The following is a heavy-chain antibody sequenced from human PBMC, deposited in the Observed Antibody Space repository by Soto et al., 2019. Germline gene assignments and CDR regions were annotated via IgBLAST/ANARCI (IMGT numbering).Heavy chain of an antibody. CDR3: ARDQQWLVNFDY. J-gene: IGHJ4*02. Sequence: ASVKVACKASGYPFTSYGISWLRQAPGQGLEWMGWISAYNGNTNYSQKLQGRVTMTTETSTRTAYMELRSLRSDDTAVYSCARDQQWLVNFDYWGQGTLVTVSS. D-gene: IGHD6-19*01. CDR2: ISAYNGNT. V-gene: IGHV1-18*01. CDR1: GYPFTSYG.